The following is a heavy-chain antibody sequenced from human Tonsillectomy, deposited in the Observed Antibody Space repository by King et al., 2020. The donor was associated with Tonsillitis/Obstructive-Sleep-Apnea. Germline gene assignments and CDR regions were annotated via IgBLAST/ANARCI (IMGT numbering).Heavy chain of an antibody. CDR3: ARLQHYYACSGYYPPFDY. V-gene: IGHV5-51*03. D-gene: IGHD3-22*01. Sequence: VQLVESGAEVKKPGESLKISCKGSGYSFTSYWIGWVRQIPGKGLEWMGIIYPDDSETRYSPSFQGQVTISADKYISTAYLQWSSLKDSDTAMYYCARLQHYYACSGYYPPFDYWGQGTLVPVSS. J-gene: IGHJ4*02. CDR2: IYPDDSET. CDR1: GYSFTSYW.